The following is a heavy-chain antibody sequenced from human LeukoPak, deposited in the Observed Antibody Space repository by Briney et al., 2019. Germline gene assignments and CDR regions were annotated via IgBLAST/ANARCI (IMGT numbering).Heavy chain of an antibody. Sequence: GKSLRLSCAASGFIFSNYGMHWVRQAPGKGLEWVAVVSYDGSNKYYADSVKGRFTISRDNPENTLYLQLNSLRPDDTGVYYCARVRVILTTMASFSYWGLGTLVTVSS. D-gene: IGHD3-9*01. CDR2: VSYDGSNK. CDR1: GFIFSNYG. J-gene: IGHJ4*02. V-gene: IGHV3-30*03. CDR3: ARVRVILTTMASFSY.